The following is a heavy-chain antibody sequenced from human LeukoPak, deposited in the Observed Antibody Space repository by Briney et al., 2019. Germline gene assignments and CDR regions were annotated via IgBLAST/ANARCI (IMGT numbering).Heavy chain of an antibody. J-gene: IGHJ4*02. V-gene: IGHV4-31*03. Sequence: SQTLSLICTVSGGSISSGDYYWTWIRQHPGKGLEWIGYIYYSGSTYYNPSLKSRVSISVDTSKNQFSLKLNSVTAADTAVYYCARDPAFCGGTCYAQYYFDFWGQGTLVTVSS. CDR2: IYYSGST. CDR3: ARDPAFCGGTCYAQYYFDF. CDR1: GGSISSGDYY. D-gene: IGHD2-15*01.